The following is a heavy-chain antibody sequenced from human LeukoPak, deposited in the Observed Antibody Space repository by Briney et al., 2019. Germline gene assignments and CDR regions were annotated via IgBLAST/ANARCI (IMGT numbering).Heavy chain of an antibody. CDR1: GFTVSSNY. D-gene: IGHD2-2*01. Sequence: PGGSLRLSCAASGFTVSSNYMSWVRQAPGKGLEWFSVIYSGGSTYYADSVKGRFTISRDNSKNTLYLQMNSLRAEDTAVYYCARVRVPAAMGEYYFDYWGQGTLVTVSS. V-gene: IGHV3-53*01. CDR3: ARVRVPAAMGEYYFDY. CDR2: IYSGGST. J-gene: IGHJ4*02.